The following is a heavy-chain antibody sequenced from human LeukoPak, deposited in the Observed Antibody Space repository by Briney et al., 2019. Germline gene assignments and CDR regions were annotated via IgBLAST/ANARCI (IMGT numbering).Heavy chain of an antibody. CDR3: ARDDGSYFAFDI. D-gene: IGHD1-26*01. CDR2: ISSSSSYM. CDR1: GFTFSSYS. J-gene: IGHJ3*02. Sequence: GGSLRLSCATSGFTFSSYSMNWVRQAPGKGLEWVSFISSSSSYMYYADAVKGRFTIARDNAKNSLYLQMNSLRAADTAVYYCARDDGSYFAFDIWGQGTMVTVSS. V-gene: IGHV3-21*01.